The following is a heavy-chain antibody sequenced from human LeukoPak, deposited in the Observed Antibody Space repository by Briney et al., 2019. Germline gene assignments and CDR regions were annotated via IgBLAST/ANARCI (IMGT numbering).Heavy chain of an antibody. V-gene: IGHV3-7*02. CDR3: ARMGIAAVGAYYFDY. CDR2: IKQDGSEK. CDR1: GFTFSNYW. J-gene: IGHJ4*02. D-gene: IGHD6-13*01. Sequence: PGGSLRLSCAASGFTFSNYWMSWVRQAPGKGLEWVANIKQDGSEKYYVDSVKGRFTISRDNAKNSLYLQMASLRAEDTAVYYCARMGIAAVGAYYFDYWGQGTLVAVSS.